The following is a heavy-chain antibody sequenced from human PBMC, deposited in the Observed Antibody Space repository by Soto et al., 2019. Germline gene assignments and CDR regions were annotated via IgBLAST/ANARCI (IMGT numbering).Heavy chain of an antibody. J-gene: IGHJ3*02. CDR1: GFTFSSYW. V-gene: IGHV3-7*01. CDR2: IKQDGSEK. D-gene: IGHD3-16*01. Sequence: GGSLRLSCAASGFTFSSYWMSWVRQAPGKGLEWVANIKQDGSEKYYVDSVKGRFTISRDNAKNSLYLQMNSLRAEDTAVYYCARLGGEGYRPPGFAIWGQGTMVTVSS. CDR3: ARLGGEGYRPPGFAI.